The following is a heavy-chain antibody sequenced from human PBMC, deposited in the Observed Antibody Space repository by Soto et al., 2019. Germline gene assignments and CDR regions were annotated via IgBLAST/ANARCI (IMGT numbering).Heavy chain of an antibody. Sequence: ASVKVSCKASGFTFTSSAFQWVRQARGQRLEWIGWIAVGSGYTNYAQRFQDRVTLTRDMSTATTYMELSRLTSEDTAIYYCAADATAWQQMVPSDYWGQGXLVTVS. V-gene: IGHV1-58*01. CDR1: GFTFTSSA. D-gene: IGHD2-8*01. CDR3: AADATAWQQMVPSDY. CDR2: IAVGSGYT. J-gene: IGHJ4*02.